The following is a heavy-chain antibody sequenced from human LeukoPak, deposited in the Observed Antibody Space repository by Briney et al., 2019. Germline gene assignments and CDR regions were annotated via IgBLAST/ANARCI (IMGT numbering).Heavy chain of an antibody. V-gene: IGHV3-30*18. D-gene: IGHD3-10*01. Sequence: PGRSLRLSCAASGFTFSSYGMHWVRQAPGKGLEWVVVISYDGSNKYYADSVKGRFTISRDNKKNVLYLQMNNLGTADTALFYCAKDLSSVFDALNIWGQGTLVTVSS. J-gene: IGHJ3*02. CDR2: ISYDGSNK. CDR1: GFTFSSYG. CDR3: AKDLSSVFDALNI.